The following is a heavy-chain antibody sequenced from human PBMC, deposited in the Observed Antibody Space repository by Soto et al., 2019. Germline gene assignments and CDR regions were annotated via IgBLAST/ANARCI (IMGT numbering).Heavy chain of an antibody. D-gene: IGHD5-18*01. V-gene: IGHV1-18*04. Sequence: ASVKVSCKASGHTFNNFGITWVRQAPGQGLEWMGWINADNGNTNYAQDLQGRVTMTADRSTSTAYMELWILRSDDTAVYYCARGNSYGSYWYFDLWGRGTLVTVSS. CDR3: ARGNSYGSYWYFDL. J-gene: IGHJ2*01. CDR2: INADNGNT. CDR1: GHTFNNFG.